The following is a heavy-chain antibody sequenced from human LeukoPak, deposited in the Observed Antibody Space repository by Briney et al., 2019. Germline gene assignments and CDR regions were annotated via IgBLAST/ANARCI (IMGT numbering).Heavy chain of an antibody. CDR1: GFTFDDYA. Sequence: GRSLRLSCADSGFTFDDYAMHWVRQAPGKGLEWVSGISWNSGSIGYADSVKGRFTISRDNAKNSLYLQMNSLRAEDTALYYCAKLAEPHYDFWSGYYRFVYYYYYMDVWGKGTTVTVSS. J-gene: IGHJ6*03. CDR3: AKLAEPHYDFWSGYYRFVYYYYYMDV. CDR2: ISWNSGSI. D-gene: IGHD3-3*01. V-gene: IGHV3-9*01.